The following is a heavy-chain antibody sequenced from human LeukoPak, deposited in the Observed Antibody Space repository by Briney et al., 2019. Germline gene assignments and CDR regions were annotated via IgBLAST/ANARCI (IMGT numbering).Heavy chain of an antibody. CDR3: AKDPIFSGSYGVFDY. Sequence: SGGSLRLSCAASGFTFSSYAMSWVRQVPGKGLEWVSTIIDSGNSIYYADSAEGRFTISRDNSKNTLYLQMNSLRAGDTAVYYCAKDPIFSGSYGVFDYWGLGTLVTVSS. CDR1: GFTFSSYA. D-gene: IGHD1-26*01. J-gene: IGHJ4*02. V-gene: IGHV3-23*01. CDR2: IIDSGNSI.